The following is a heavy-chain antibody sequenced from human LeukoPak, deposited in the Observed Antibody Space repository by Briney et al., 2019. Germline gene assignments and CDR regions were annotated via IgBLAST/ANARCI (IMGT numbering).Heavy chain of an antibody. Sequence: GGSLRLSCAASGFTFSSYSMNWVRQAPGKGLEWVSSISSSSSYIYYADSVKGRFTISRDNAKNSLYLLMNSLRAEDTAVYYCARADGSSWFNFWGQGTLVTVSS. D-gene: IGHD6-13*01. J-gene: IGHJ4*02. V-gene: IGHV3-21*01. CDR3: ARADGSSWFNF. CDR2: ISSSSSYI. CDR1: GFTFSSYS.